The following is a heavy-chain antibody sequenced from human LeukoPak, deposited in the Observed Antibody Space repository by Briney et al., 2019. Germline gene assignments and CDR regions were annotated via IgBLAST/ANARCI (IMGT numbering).Heavy chain of an antibody. Sequence: GRSLRLSCAPSGFAFSNYNMNWGRGAAGKGLEGVSYISSSSSTIYYADSVKGRFNISSDNAKNSLYLQMNSLRVEDTAVYYCARVLEVYNWNSDCYFDYWGQGTLVTVSS. CDR1: GFAFSNYN. J-gene: IGHJ4*02. CDR3: ARVLEVYNWNSDCYFDY. V-gene: IGHV3-48*01. D-gene: IGHD1-7*01. CDR2: ISSSSSTI.